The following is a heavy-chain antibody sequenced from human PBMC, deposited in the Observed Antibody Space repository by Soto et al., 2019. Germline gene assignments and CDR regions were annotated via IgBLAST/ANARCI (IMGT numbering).Heavy chain of an antibody. CDR3: ARGGNWNLNWFDP. D-gene: IGHD1-1*01. V-gene: IGHV1-69*13. CDR2: IIPIFGTA. CDR1: GGTFSSYA. Sequence: SVKVSCKASGGTFSSYAISWVRQAPGQGLEWMGGIIPIFGTANYAQKFQGRVTITADESTSTAYMELSSLRSEDTAVYYCARGGNWNLNWFDPWGQGTLVTVSS. J-gene: IGHJ5*02.